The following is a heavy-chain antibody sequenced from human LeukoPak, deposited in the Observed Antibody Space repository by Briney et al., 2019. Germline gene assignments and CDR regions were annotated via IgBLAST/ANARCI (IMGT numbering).Heavy chain of an antibody. CDR3: ARPYQPVWRGGLAH. J-gene: IGHJ4*02. V-gene: IGHV4-4*09. D-gene: IGHD1-1*01. CDR1: GGSISGYY. CDR2: VHNSGDS. Sequence: SETLSLTCTVSGGSISGYYWTWMRQPPGEGLEWIGNVHNSGDSIYNPSLKSRVTISLDTSKEQFSLKLSSVTAADTAVYYCARPYQPVWRGGLAHWGPGILVTVSS.